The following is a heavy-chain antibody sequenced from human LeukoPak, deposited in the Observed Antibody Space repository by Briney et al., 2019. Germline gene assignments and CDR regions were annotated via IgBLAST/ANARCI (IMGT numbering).Heavy chain of an antibody. CDR2: SYYSGST. V-gene: IGHV4-30-4*01. CDR1: GGSISSGDYY. Sequence: SETLSLTCTVSGGSISSGDYYWSWIRQPPGKGLEWIGYSYYSGSTYYNPSLKSRVTISVDTSKNQFSLKLSSVTAADTAVYYCARESAGLDCSGGSCYSGLAYWGQGTLVTVSS. J-gene: IGHJ4*02. D-gene: IGHD2-15*01. CDR3: ARESAGLDCSGGSCYSGLAY.